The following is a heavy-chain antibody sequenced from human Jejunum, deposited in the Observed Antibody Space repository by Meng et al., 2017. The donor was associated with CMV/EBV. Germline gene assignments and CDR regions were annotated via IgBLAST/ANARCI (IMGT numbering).Heavy chain of an antibody. Sequence: SCAASVYTFSNYWNTWVRQAAEKGLEWVASIKQDGREKWYGASVKGRFTISRDNAKNSLFLQMDSLRAEDTAVYYCASTLTSDNWGQGTLVTVSS. J-gene: IGHJ1*01. CDR2: IKQDGREK. CDR3: ASTLTSDN. CDR1: VYTFSNYW. V-gene: IGHV3-7*01. D-gene: IGHD3-16*01.